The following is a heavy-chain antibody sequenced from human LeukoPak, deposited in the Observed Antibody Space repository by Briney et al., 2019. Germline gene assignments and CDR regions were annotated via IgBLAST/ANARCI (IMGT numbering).Heavy chain of an antibody. V-gene: IGHV5-51*01. CDR3: ARLVRQVGANSRRELGLSVGAFDI. D-gene: IGHD1-26*01. CDR2: IYPGDSDT. J-gene: IGHJ3*02. Sequence: GESLKISCKGSGYRFTSYWIGWVRQMPGKGLEWMGIIYPGDSDTRYSPSFQGQVTISADKSISTAYLQWSSLRASDTAMYYCARLVRQVGANSRRELGLSVGAFDIWGQGTMVTVSS. CDR1: GYRFTSYW.